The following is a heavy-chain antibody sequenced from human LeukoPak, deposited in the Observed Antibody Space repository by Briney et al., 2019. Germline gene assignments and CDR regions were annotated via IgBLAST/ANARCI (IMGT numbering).Heavy chain of an antibody. Sequence: SETLSLTCTVSGDSISTSTDYWGWIRQPPGKGLEWIGSIYYSGNTYCKPSLKSRVTMSVDTSKNQFSLKLSSVTAADTAVYYCARQLYGDFVNWFDPWGQGTLVTVSS. CDR3: ARQLYGDFVNWFDP. CDR2: IYYSGNT. J-gene: IGHJ5*02. CDR1: GDSISTSTDY. D-gene: IGHD4-17*01. V-gene: IGHV4-39*01.